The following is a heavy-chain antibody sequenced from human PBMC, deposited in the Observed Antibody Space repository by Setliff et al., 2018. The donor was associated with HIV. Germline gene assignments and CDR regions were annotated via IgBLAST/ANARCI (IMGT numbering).Heavy chain of an antibody. Sequence: SVKVSCKSSGYTFTSNGISWVRQAPGQGLEWMGWISAYNGNRNYAQKLQGRVTMTTDTSTSTAYMELRSLRSDDTAVYYCAVVVPAAMPGGIGWFDPWGQGTLVTVSS. CDR1: GYTFTSNG. J-gene: IGHJ5*02. CDR3: AVVVPAAMPGGIGWFDP. CDR2: ISAYNGNR. V-gene: IGHV1-18*01. D-gene: IGHD2-2*01.